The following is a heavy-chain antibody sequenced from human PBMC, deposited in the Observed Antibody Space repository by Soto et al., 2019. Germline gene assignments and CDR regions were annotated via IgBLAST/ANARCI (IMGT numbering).Heavy chain of an antibody. Sequence: QLQLQESGPGLVKPSETLSLTCTVSGGSISSSNYYWGWIRQPPGKGLEWIGSIYYSGSTYYNPCLKTRVSIAVDTSKTHFSLKLSSVTAADTAVYYCASQGNSGSYTNFDYWGQGTLVTVSS. CDR3: ASQGNSGSYTNFDY. D-gene: IGHD3-10*01. CDR2: IYYSGST. V-gene: IGHV4-39*01. J-gene: IGHJ4*02. CDR1: GGSISSSNYY.